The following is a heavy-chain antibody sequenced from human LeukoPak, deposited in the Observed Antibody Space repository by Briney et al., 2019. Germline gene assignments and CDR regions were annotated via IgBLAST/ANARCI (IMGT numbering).Heavy chain of an antibody. J-gene: IGHJ4*02. CDR1: GGTFSSYA. CDR3: ARVGSSWYLLDYFDY. Sequence: SVKVSCKASGGTFSSYAISWVRQAPGQGLEWMGGIIPIFGTANYAQKFQGRVTITADESTSTAYMELSSLRSEDTAVYYCARVGSSWYLLDYFDYWGQGTLVTVSS. D-gene: IGHD6-13*01. CDR2: IIPIFGTA. V-gene: IGHV1-69*13.